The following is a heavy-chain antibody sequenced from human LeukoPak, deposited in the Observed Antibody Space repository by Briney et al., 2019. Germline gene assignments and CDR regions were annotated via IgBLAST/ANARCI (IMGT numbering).Heavy chain of an antibody. CDR2: MSYDGSYE. CDR3: AKLGGNYSPYYSYMDV. D-gene: IGHD1-26*01. V-gene: IGHV3-30*01. J-gene: IGHJ6*03. Sequence: GGSLRLSCAASGFTFSSYAVHWVRQAPGKGLEWVAVMSYDGSYEFYADSVKGLFTISRDNSKNTLYLQMNSLRAEDTAVYYCAKLGGNYSPYYSYMDVWGKGTTVTVSS. CDR1: GFTFSSYA.